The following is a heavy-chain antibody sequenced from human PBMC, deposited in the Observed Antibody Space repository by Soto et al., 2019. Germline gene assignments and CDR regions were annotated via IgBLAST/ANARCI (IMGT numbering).Heavy chain of an antibody. Sequence: SETLSLTCTVSGGSISSYYWSWIRQPPGKGLEWIGYIYYSGSTNYNPSLKSRVTISVDTSKNQFSLKLSSVTAADTAMYYCARRGGYDENWFDPWGQGTLVTVSS. J-gene: IGHJ5*02. CDR3: ARRGGYDENWFDP. V-gene: IGHV4-59*01. CDR2: IYYSGST. D-gene: IGHD5-12*01. CDR1: GGSISSYY.